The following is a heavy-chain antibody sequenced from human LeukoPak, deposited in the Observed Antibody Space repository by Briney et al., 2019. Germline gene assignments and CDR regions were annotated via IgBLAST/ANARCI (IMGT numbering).Heavy chain of an antibody. V-gene: IGHV1-8*01. CDR2: MNPNSGNI. CDR3: ARADYDILTGFNWFDP. J-gene: IGHJ5*02. Sequence: GASVKVSCKASGYTFTSYDINWVRQATGQGLEWMGWMNPNSGNIGYAQKFQGRVTMTRNTSISTAYMELSSLRSEDTAVYYCARADYDILTGFNWFDPWGQGTLVTVSS. CDR1: GYTFTSYD. D-gene: IGHD3-9*01.